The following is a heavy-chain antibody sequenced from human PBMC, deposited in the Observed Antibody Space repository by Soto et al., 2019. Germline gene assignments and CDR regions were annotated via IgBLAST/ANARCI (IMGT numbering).Heavy chain of an antibody. CDR1: GFIFSMYW. D-gene: IGHD3-10*01. CDR3: TRGHRPTSIGPGAF. Sequence: PGGSLRLSCETSGFIFSMYWMHWVRQVPGKGPQWVARITDDGSTTYYAASVEGRFTISRDNAKNALYLQMTSLRADDTAVYYCTRGHRPTSIGPGAFWGQGNLVTVSS. V-gene: IGHV3-74*01. CDR2: ITDDGSTT. J-gene: IGHJ1*01.